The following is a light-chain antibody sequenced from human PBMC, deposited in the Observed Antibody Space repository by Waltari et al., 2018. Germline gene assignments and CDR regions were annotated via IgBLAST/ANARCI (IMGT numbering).Light chain of an antibody. J-gene: IGLJ3*02. CDR2: EVS. CDR3: SSYAGSNNVV. CDR1: SSAVGGYNY. V-gene: IGLV2-8*01. Sequence: QSALTQPPSASGSPGQSVTISCTGTSSAVGGYNYVSWYQQHPGKAPNLMIYEVSKRPSGVPDRFSGSKSGNPASLTVSGLQAEDEADYYCSSYAGSNNVVFGGGTKLTVL.